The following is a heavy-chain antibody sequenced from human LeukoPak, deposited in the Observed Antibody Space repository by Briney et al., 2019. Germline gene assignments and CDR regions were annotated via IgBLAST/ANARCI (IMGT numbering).Heavy chain of an antibody. Sequence: GESLRLSCAASGFTVSRTYMAWVRHTPGKGLDSVSLLYAGGGLYYADSVKGRFNISRAISSNALALQMSALRAHDPAVYYCAAGGLIRDTHSFEIWGQGTVVTVSS. CDR1: GFTVSRTY. CDR2: LYAGGGL. J-gene: IGHJ3*02. V-gene: IGHV3-53*01. D-gene: IGHD3/OR15-3a*01. CDR3: AAGGLIRDTHSFEI.